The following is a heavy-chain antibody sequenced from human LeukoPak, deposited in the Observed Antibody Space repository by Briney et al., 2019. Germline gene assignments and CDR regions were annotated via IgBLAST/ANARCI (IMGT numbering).Heavy chain of an antibody. CDR1: GFTFNTYW. CDR2: IYSGGST. J-gene: IGHJ4*02. Sequence: GGSLRLSCAASGFTFNTYWMSWVRQAPGKGLEWVSVIYSGGSTYYADSVKGRFTISRDNSKNTLYLQMNSLRAEDTAVYYCARGPLYSSSSLVVDYWGQGTLVTVSS. V-gene: IGHV3-53*01. D-gene: IGHD6-6*01. CDR3: ARGPLYSSSSLVVDY.